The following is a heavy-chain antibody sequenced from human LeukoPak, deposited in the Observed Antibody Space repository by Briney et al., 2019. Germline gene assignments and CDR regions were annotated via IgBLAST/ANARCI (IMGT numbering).Heavy chain of an antibody. CDR1: GFTFSSYG. Sequence: GGSLRLSCAASGFTFSSYGMYWVRQAPGKGLEWVSYISFSGSNVHYADSVKGRFTISRDNSKSTLFLQMNSLRPEDTAVYYCAKPTAGSPTAAGLDYWGQGTLVTASS. V-gene: IGHV3-30*02. D-gene: IGHD4-17*01. CDR2: ISFSGSNV. CDR3: AKPTAGSPTAAGLDY. J-gene: IGHJ4*02.